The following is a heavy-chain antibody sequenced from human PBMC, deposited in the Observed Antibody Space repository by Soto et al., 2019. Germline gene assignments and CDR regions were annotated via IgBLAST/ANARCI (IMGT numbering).Heavy chain of an antibody. CDR2: ISNDGSS. V-gene: IGHV3-74*01. Sequence: EVQLVESGGGLVQPGGSLRLSCVASGFTFSSYWMHWVRQAPGKGLVWVSSISNDGSSIYADPVKGRFTISRDNAKNTLYLQMNSLRAEDTAVYYCERLPNKSPQNWGQGTLVIVSP. CDR3: ERLPNKSPQN. J-gene: IGHJ1*01. CDR1: GFTFSSYW.